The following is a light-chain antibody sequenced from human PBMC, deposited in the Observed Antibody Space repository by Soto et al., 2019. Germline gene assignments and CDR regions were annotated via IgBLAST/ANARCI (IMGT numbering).Light chain of an antibody. CDR3: QQYYSYPQT. V-gene: IGKV1-8*01. Sequence: AIRMTQSPSSLSASTGDRVTITCRASQGISSYLAGYQQKPGKAPKLLIYAASTLQSGVPSRFSGGGSGTDFTLTVSCLQSEDFATYYCQQYYSYPQTFGQGTKVDIK. CDR2: AAS. J-gene: IGKJ1*01. CDR1: QGISSY.